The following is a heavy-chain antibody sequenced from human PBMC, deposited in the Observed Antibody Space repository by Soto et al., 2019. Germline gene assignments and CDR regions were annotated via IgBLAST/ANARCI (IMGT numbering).Heavy chain of an antibody. Sequence: SETLSLTCAVYGGYFSGYYWSWLRQTPGKGLEWIGEINHSGSTNYNPSLKSRVTISVDTSKNQFSLKLSSVTAADTAVYYCASNGVGFTMVRGVMAWGQGTLVTVSS. D-gene: IGHD3-10*01. CDR1: GGYFSGYY. CDR3: ASNGVGFTMVRGVMA. J-gene: IGHJ4*02. CDR2: INHSGST. V-gene: IGHV4-34*01.